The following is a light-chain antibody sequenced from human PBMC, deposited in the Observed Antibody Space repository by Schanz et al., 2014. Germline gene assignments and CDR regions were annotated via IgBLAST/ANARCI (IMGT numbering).Light chain of an antibody. J-gene: IGKJ3*01. CDR1: QSIRIY. CDR3: QHSYSMPLT. CDR2: TAS. V-gene: IGKV1-39*01. Sequence: DIHMTQSPSSLSASVGDRVTITCRASQSIRIYLNWYQQKPGKAPKVLIYTASTLQSGVPSRFSGSGSGTDFTLTINGLQPEDFATYYCQHSYSMPLTFGPGTKVDIK.